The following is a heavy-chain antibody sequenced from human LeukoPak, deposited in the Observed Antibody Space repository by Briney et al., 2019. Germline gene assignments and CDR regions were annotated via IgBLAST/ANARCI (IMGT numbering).Heavy chain of an antibody. CDR3: ITDPGEWEPI. D-gene: IGHD1-26*01. CDR1: ELAFKNVW. V-gene: IGHV3-15*01. Sequence: KTGGSLRLSCGASELAFKNVWMSWVRQAPGKGLEWVGRISSKSEGGTTDYGAPVKGRFIISRDDSKNTLYLQMNGLKIEDTAVYYCITDPGEWEPIWGQGTMVTVSS. J-gene: IGHJ3*02. CDR2: ISSKSEGGTT.